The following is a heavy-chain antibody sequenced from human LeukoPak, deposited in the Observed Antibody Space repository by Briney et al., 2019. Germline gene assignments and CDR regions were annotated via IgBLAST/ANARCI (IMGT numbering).Heavy chain of an antibody. V-gene: IGHV3-7*01. Sequence: GSLRLSCAASGFTFSSYAMHWVRQAPGKGLEWVANIKEDGSEHYYVGSVKGRFTTSRDNAKDSLFLQMNNLRAGDTAVYFCARGSGTFYLDFWGQGTLVTVSS. J-gene: IGHJ4*02. D-gene: IGHD3-10*01. CDR3: ARGSGTFYLDF. CDR1: GFTFSSYA. CDR2: IKEDGSEH.